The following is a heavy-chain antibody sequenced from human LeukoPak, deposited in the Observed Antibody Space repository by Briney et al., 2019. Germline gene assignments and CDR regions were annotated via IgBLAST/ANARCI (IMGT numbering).Heavy chain of an antibody. J-gene: IGHJ4*02. V-gene: IGHV3-9*01. Sequence: PGGSLRLSCAASGFTFDDYAMHWVRQAPGKGLEWVSGISWNSGSIGYADSVKGRFTISRVNAKNSLYLQMNSLRAEDTALYYCAKGAIAVAGIYVDYWGQGTLATVSS. CDR3: AKGAIAVAGIYVDY. CDR1: GFTFDDYA. CDR2: ISWNSGSI. D-gene: IGHD6-19*01.